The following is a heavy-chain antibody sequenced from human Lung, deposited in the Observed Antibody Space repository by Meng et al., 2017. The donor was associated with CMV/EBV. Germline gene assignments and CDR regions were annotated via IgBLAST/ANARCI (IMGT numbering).Heavy chain of an antibody. CDR1: GDSITNHNW. V-gene: IGHV4-4*03. CDR2: IPHRGSS. Sequence: HVDLRESGPALGKPPETLSLPCAVSGDSITNHNWWAWVRQPPGKGLEWIGEIPHRGSSAYNPSLKSRVSMSIDKSKNQFSLKLTSVTAADTAVYHCLRRSGGSVWGQGTLVTVSS. CDR3: LRRSGGSV. D-gene: IGHD3-10*01. J-gene: IGHJ1*01.